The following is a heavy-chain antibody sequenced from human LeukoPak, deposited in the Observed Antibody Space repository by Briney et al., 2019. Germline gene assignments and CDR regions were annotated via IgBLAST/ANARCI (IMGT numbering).Heavy chain of an antibody. Sequence: GGSLRLSCAASGLTVNSNYMSWVRQAPGKGLEWVSAISGSGGSTYYADSVKGRFTISRDNSKNTLYLQMNSLRAEDTAVYYCAKVARIAVAGTGDYWGQGTLVTVSS. CDR2: ISGSGGST. D-gene: IGHD6-19*01. V-gene: IGHV3-23*01. J-gene: IGHJ4*02. CDR3: AKVARIAVAGTGDY. CDR1: GLTVNSNY.